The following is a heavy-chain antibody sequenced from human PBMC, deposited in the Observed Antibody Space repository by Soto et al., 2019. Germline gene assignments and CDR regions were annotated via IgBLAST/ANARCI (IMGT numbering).Heavy chain of an antibody. J-gene: IGHJ4*02. CDR2: IYWDDDK. CDR3: AHSAITMVRGASKSHLDY. D-gene: IGHD3-10*01. CDR1: GFSLSTSGVG. V-gene: IGHV2-5*02. Sequence: QITLKESGPTLVKPTQTLTLTCTFSGFSLSTSGVGVGWIRQPPGKALEWLALIYWDDDKRYSPSLKSRLTIPKETSTTQVVLKMTNMDPVDTATYSCAHSAITMVRGASKSHLDYGGQGTLVTVSS.